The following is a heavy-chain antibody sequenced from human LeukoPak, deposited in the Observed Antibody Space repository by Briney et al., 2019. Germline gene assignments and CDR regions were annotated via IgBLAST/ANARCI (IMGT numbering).Heavy chain of an antibody. V-gene: IGHV3-48*02. CDR1: GFTFSSYG. J-gene: IGHJ4*02. Sequence: GGSLRLSWAASGFTFSSYGMNWVRQAPGKGLEWVSYISTSSSTIYYADSVKGRFTISRDNAKNSLYLQMNSLRDEDTAVYYCARRGCLGSCYSGFDYWGQGTLVTVSS. CDR3: ARRGCLGSCYSGFDY. CDR2: ISTSSSTI. D-gene: IGHD2-15*01.